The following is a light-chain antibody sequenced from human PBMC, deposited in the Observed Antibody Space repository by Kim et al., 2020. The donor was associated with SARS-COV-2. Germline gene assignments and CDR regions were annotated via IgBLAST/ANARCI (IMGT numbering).Light chain of an antibody. V-gene: IGKV1-39*01. CDR2: TAS. Sequence: DIQMIQSPSSLSASVGDRVTITCRTSRTICSYLNWYQQKPGKAPKLLIYTASSLQSGVPSRFSGSGSGTEFTLTISSLQPGDVATYYCQQNSKTPFTFGGGTKVDIK. CDR1: RTICSY. CDR3: QQNSKTPFT. J-gene: IGKJ4*01.